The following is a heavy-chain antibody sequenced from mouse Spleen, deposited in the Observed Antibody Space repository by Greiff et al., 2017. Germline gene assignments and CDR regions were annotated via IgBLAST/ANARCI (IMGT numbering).Heavy chain of an antibody. CDR1: GYTFTDYN. Sequence: VQLQQSGPELVKPGASVKMSCKASGYTFTDYNMHWVKQSHGKSLEWIGYINPNNGGTSYNQKFKGKATLTVNKSSSTAYMELRSLTSEDSAVYYCARLGYVRGSAMDYWGQGTSVTVSS. V-gene: IGHV1-22*01. D-gene: IGHD3-1*01. CDR3: ARLGYVRGSAMDY. CDR2: INPNNGGT. J-gene: IGHJ4*01.